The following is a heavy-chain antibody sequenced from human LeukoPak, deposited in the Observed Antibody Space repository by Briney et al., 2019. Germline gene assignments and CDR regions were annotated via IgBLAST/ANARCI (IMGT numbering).Heavy chain of an antibody. V-gene: IGHV1-18*01. CDR1: GYSFTSYG. J-gene: IGHJ4*02. D-gene: IGHD5-18*01. Sequence: ASVKVPCKASGYSFTSYGIDWVRQAPGQGLEWMGWISTDNGNTDYAQNLQGRVTMTTDTSTSTAYTELRSLRSDDTAVYYCARGYSYGYGPLDYWGQGTLVTVSS. CDR2: ISTDNGNT. CDR3: ARGYSYGYGPLDY.